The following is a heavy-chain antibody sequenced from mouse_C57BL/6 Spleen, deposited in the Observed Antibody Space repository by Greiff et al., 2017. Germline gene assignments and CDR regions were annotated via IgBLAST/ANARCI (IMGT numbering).Heavy chain of an antibody. CDR1: GFTFSSYA. CDR3: ARAITTKDYFDY. D-gene: IGHD1-2*01. V-gene: IGHV5-4*03. CDR2: ISDGGSYT. Sequence: DVMLVESGGGLVKPGGSLKLSCAASGFTFSSYAMSWVRQTPEKRLEWVATISDGGSYTYYPDNVKGRFTISRDNAKNNLYLQMSHLKSEDTAMYYCARAITTKDYFDYWGQGTTLTVSS. J-gene: IGHJ2*01.